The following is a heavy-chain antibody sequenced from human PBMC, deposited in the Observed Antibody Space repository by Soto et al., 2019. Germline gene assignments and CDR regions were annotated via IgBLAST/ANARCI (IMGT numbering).Heavy chain of an antibody. Sequence: ASVKVSCKASGYTFTSYAMHWVRQAPGQRLEWMGWINAGNGNTKYSQKFQGRVTITRDTSASTAYMELSSLRSEDTAVYYCARDGHAYDFWSGYTRGFGYWGQGTLVTVSS. CDR2: INAGNGNT. CDR3: ARDGHAYDFWSGYTRGFGY. D-gene: IGHD3-3*01. J-gene: IGHJ4*02. V-gene: IGHV1-3*01. CDR1: GYTFTSYA.